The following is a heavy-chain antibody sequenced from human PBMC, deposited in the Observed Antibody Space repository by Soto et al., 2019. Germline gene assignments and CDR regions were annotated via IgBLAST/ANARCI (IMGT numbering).Heavy chain of an antibody. V-gene: IGHV4-59*01. CDR2: IYYIGTT. CDR1: GGSLKNYF. Sequence: SETLSLTCSVSGGSLKNYFWSWIRQPPGGGLEWIGYIYYIGTTYYNPSLQSRVAMSVDTSKNQFSLNVSSVTAADTAIYYCARVGAARNWFDPWGQGTLVTVSS. CDR3: ARVGAARNWFDP. J-gene: IGHJ5*02. D-gene: IGHD1-26*01.